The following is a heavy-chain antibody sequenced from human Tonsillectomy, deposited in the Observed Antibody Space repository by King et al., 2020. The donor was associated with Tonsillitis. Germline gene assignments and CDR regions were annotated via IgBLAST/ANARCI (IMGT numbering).Heavy chain of an antibody. J-gene: IGHJ3*02. D-gene: IGHD1-14*01. CDR3: FATGNDGFDI. CDR1: GYVFTTYA. CDR2: SNTNTGTP. Sequence: QLVQSGSELKRPGASVRLSCKASGYVFTTYAGNWVRQAPGQGLEWMGRSNTNTGTPTYGQAFRGRFVLSLATSVTTAYLQISSLKAEDTGVYYCFATGNDGFDIWGQGTMITVSS. V-gene: IGHV7-4-1*02.